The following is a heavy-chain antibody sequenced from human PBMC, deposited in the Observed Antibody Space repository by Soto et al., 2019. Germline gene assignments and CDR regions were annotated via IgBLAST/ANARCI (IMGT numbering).Heavy chain of an antibody. CDR2: INPNSGGT. CDR3: ARDTYYGSGTPGLYYYGMDV. J-gene: IGHJ6*02. D-gene: IGHD3-10*01. CDR1: GYTFTGYY. Sequence: ASVKVSCKASGYTFTGYYMHWVRQAPGQGLEWMGWINPNSGGTNYAQKFQGWVTMTRDTSISTAYMELSRLRSDDTAVYYCARDTYYGSGTPGLYYYGMDVWGQGTTVTVS. V-gene: IGHV1-2*04.